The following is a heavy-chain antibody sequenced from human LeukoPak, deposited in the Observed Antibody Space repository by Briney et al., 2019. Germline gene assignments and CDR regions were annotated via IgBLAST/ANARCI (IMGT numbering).Heavy chain of an antibody. D-gene: IGHD3-10*01. CDR3: ARTVVPYGSGGYYLPFDY. J-gene: IGHJ4*02. V-gene: IGHV4-59*01. Sequence: SETLSLTCTVSGGSISSYYWSWIRQPPGKGLEWIGYIYYSGSTNYNPSLKSRVTISVDTSKNQFSLKLSSVTAADTAVYYCARTVVPYGSGGYYLPFDYWGQGTLVTVSS. CDR2: IYYSGST. CDR1: GGSISSYY.